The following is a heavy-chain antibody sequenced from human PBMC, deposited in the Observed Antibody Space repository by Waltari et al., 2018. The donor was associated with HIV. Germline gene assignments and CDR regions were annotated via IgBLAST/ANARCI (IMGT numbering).Heavy chain of an antibody. D-gene: IGHD2-2*01. J-gene: IGHJ6*02. CDR2: INPNSGGT. V-gene: IGHV1-2*02. CDR1: GYTFTGYY. CDR3: ARDFIVVVPGDYYGMDV. Sequence: QVQLVQSGAEVKKPGASVKVSCKASGYTFTGYYMHWVRPAPGQGLEWMGWINPNSGGTNYAQKFQGRVTMTRDTSISTAYMELSRLRSDDTAVYYCARDFIVVVPGDYYGMDVWGQGTTVTVSS.